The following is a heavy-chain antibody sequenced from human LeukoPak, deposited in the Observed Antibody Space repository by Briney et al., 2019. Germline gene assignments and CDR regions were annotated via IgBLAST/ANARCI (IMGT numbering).Heavy chain of an antibody. CDR3: ARAQRYYYDSSGYYPDY. J-gene: IGHJ4*02. D-gene: IGHD3-22*01. Sequence: GGSLRLSCAASGFTVSSNYTSWVRQAPGKGLEWVSVIYSGGSTYYADSVKGRFTISRDNSKNALYLQMNSLRAEDTAVYYCARAQRYYYDSSGYYPDYWGQGTLVTVSS. CDR1: GFTVSSNY. CDR2: IYSGGST. V-gene: IGHV3-66*02.